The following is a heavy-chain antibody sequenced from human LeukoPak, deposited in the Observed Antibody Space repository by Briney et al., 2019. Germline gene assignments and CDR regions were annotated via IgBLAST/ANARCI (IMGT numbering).Heavy chain of an antibody. CDR1: GGSITKLEYY. J-gene: IGHJ5*02. V-gene: IGHV4-61*02. CDR3: AGGPSSLELLKT. Sequence: SKTLSLTCNVSGGSITKLEYYWSWIRQPAGKGLEWIARVDVGGATNYNPSLKSRVSISVDPSKNQFSLKVTSVTAADTALYFCAGGPSSLELLKTWGQGTLVTVSS. CDR2: VDVGGAT. D-gene: IGHD1-7*01.